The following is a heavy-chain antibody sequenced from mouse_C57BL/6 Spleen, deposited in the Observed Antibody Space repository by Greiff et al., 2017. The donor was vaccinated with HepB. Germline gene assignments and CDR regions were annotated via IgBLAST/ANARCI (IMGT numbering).Heavy chain of an antibody. CDR3: AYGYGRGDY. D-gene: IGHD2-2*01. CDR1: GYTFTSYW. CDR2: IDPSDSYT. Sequence: QVQLQQPGAELVMPGASVKLSCKASGYTFTSYWMHWVKQRPGQGLEWIGEIDPSDSYTNYNQKFKGKSTLTVDKSSSTAYMQLSSLTSEDSAVYYCAYGYGRGDYWGQGTTLTVSS. J-gene: IGHJ2*01. V-gene: IGHV1-69*01.